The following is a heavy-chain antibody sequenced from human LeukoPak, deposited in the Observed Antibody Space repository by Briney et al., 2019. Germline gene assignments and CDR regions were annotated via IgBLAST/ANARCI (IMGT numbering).Heavy chain of an antibody. CDR1: RFTFSRYW. J-gene: IGHJ4*02. CDR3: AKGEELLYYFDY. CDR2: IKQDGSEK. V-gene: IGHV3-7*03. D-gene: IGHD1-7*01. Sequence: PGGSLRLSCAASRFTFSRYWMSWVRQAPGKGLEWVANIKQDGSEKYYVDSVKGRFTISRDNAKNTLYLQMNSLRAEDTAVYYCAKGEELLYYFDYWGQGTLVTVSS.